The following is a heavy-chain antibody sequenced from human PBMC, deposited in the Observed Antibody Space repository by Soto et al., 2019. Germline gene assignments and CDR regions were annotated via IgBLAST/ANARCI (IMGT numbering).Heavy chain of an antibody. CDR1: GYAFTTYG. J-gene: IGHJ3*02. CDR2: ILPIFGTA. D-gene: IGHD4-17*01. Sequence: GASVKVSCKASGYAFTTYGFSWVRQAPGQRPEWMGNILPIFGTADYAQKFQDRVTITADKSANTAYMELRSLFSEDTAVYYCARGHEYGGNSDAFDIWGQGTVVT. V-gene: IGHV1-69*06. CDR3: ARGHEYGGNSDAFDI.